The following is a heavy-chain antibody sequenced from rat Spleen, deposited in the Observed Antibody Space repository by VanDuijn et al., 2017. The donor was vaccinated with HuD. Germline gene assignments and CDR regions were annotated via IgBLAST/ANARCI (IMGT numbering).Heavy chain of an antibody. D-gene: IGHD1-2*01. Sequence: QVQLKESGPGLVQPSQTLSLTCTVSGFSLTSYHVHWVRQPPGKGLEWMGVMWSDGDTSYNSALKSRLSSSRDTSKSKVFLKRTSLKTEDTAHYDCARERSWDSSYPSTGDYWGQGVMVTVSS. CDR3: ARERSWDSSYPSTGDY. J-gene: IGHJ2*01. V-gene: IGHV2-32*01. CDR1: GFSLTSYH. CDR2: MWSDGDT.